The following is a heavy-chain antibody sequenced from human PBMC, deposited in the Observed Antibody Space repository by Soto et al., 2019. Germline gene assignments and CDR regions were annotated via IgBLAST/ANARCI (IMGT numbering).Heavy chain of an antibody. Sequence: QVQLQQWGAGLLKPSETLSLTCAVYGGSFSGYYWTWIRQPPGKGLEWIGEINHSGSTNYNPSLKSRVTIXXDXSXXQFSLKLSSVTAADTAVYYCARGAYCGGDCSAFDPWGQGTLVTVSS. CDR1: GGSFSGYY. CDR3: ARGAYCGGDCSAFDP. J-gene: IGHJ5*02. D-gene: IGHD2-21*02. V-gene: IGHV4-34*01. CDR2: INHSGST.